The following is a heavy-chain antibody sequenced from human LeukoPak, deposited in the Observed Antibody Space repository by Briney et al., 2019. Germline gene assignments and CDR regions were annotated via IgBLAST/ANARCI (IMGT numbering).Heavy chain of an antibody. J-gene: IGHJ6*03. CDR2: IYYSGST. CDR1: GGSISSGDYY. Sequence: NPSQTLSLTCTVSGGSISSGDYYWSWIRQPPGKGLEWIGYIYYSGSTYYNPSLKSRVTISVDTSKNQFSLKLSSVTAADTAVYYCARVEVFVVVPAAIHYYYMDVWSKGTTVTVSS. CDR3: ARVEVFVVVPAAIHYYYMDV. D-gene: IGHD2-2*02. V-gene: IGHV4-30-4*08.